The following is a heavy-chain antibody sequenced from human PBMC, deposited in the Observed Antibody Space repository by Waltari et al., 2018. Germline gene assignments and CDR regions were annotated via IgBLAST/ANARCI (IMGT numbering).Heavy chain of an antibody. Sequence: QVQLQESGPRLVKPSETLSLTCAVSGYSISSRYYWGWIRQPPGTGLEWIGSIHHGGRTYCNQSLKCCVTISLDTPKNQFSLKLTSLTAADTVGYYCARFGGAVSCYGGSCWFDPWGQGTLVTVSS. J-gene: IGHJ5*02. CDR1: GYSISSRYY. CDR3: ARFGGAVSCYGGSCWFDP. CDR2: IHHGGRT. D-gene: IGHD2-15*01. V-gene: IGHV4-38-2*01.